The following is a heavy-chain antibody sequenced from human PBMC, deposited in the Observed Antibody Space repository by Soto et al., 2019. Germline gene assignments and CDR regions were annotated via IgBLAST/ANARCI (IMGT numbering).Heavy chain of an antibody. D-gene: IGHD3-10*01. Sequence: GGSLRLSCAASGFTFSSYGMHWVRQAPGKGLEWVAVIWYDGSNKYYADSVKGRFTISRDNSKNTLYLQMNSLRAEDTAVYYCARDSDYSGSYYTHLNYWGQGTLVTVSS. CDR1: GFTFSSYG. J-gene: IGHJ4*02. CDR3: ARDSDYSGSYYTHLNY. V-gene: IGHV3-33*01. CDR2: IWYDGSNK.